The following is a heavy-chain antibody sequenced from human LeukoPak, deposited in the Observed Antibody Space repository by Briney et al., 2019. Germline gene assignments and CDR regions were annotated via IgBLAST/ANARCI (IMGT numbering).Heavy chain of an antibody. Sequence: EASVKVSCKASGYTFTSYGISWVRQAPGQGLEWMGIINPSGVVTDYAQEFQGRVTLTRDTSTSTVYMELSSLRSEDTAVYYCARERRVVYDSDGYHPFDIWGQGTMVTVSS. CDR1: GYTFTSYG. J-gene: IGHJ3*02. V-gene: IGHV1-46*01. D-gene: IGHD3-22*01. CDR2: INPSGVVT. CDR3: ARERRVVYDSDGYHPFDI.